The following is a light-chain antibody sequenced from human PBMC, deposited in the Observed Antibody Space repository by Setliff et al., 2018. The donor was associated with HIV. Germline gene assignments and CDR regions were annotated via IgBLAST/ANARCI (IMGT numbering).Light chain of an antibody. CDR3: CSFTSSNTYV. CDR1: SSDVGTYNY. V-gene: IGLV2-11*01. CDR2: DVS. J-gene: IGLJ1*01. Sequence: QSVLTQPRSVSGSPGQSVTISCSGASSDVGTYNYVSWYQQHPGKAPKLIIYDVSKRPSGVPHRFSGSKSGNTASLTISGLQADDEADYYCCSFTSSNTYVFGTGTKVTVL.